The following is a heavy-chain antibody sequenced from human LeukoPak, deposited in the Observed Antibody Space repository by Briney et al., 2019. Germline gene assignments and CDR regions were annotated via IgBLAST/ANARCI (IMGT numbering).Heavy chain of an antibody. CDR2: ISGSGGSI. CDR1: GFTFSDYA. CDR3: AKGGDGYNYYFDY. Sequence: GGSLRLSCTASGFTFSDYAMSWVRQAPGKGLEWVSGISGSGGSIRYADSVRGRFIISRDNSKNTLYLQMNSLRAEDTAVYYCAKGGDGYNYYFDYWGQETLVTVSS. V-gene: IGHV3-23*01. J-gene: IGHJ4*02. D-gene: IGHD5-24*01.